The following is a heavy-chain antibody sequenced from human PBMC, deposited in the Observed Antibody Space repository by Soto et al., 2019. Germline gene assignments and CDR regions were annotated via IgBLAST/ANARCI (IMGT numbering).Heavy chain of an antibody. J-gene: IGHJ3*02. CDR2: INAGNGNT. Sequence: GASVKVSCKASGYTFASYAMHWVRRAPGQRLEWMGWINAGNGNTKYSQKFQGRVTITRDTSASTAYMELSSLRSEDTAVYYCARSLGYCSGGSCYSADDAFDIWGQGTMVTVSS. CDR3: ARSLGYCSGGSCYSADDAFDI. D-gene: IGHD2-15*01. CDR1: GYTFASYA. V-gene: IGHV1-3*01.